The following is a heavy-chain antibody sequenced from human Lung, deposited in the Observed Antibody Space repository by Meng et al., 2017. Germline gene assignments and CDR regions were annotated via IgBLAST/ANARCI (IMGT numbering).Heavy chain of an antibody. D-gene: IGHD2-2*01. Sequence: QVQLMQSVAEVKKPGASVKVSCKASGGTFTTYTFNWVRQAPGHGLDWMGQIIPVLGIANYAQKFQGRVTITADKSTSTAYMELSSLTHDDTAIYFCATEYCGSTSCYVDFWGQGTLVTVSS. CDR2: IIPVLGIA. V-gene: IGHV1-69*10. CDR1: GGTFTTYT. CDR3: ATEYCGSTSCYVDF. J-gene: IGHJ4*02.